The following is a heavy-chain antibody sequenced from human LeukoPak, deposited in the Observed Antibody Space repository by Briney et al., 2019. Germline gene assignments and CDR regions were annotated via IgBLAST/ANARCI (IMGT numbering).Heavy chain of an antibody. CDR1: GFTFSSYS. Sequence: GGSLRLSCAASGFTFSSYSMNWVRQAPGKGLEWVSSISSSSSYIYYADSVKGRFTISRDNAKNSLYLQMNSLRAEDTAVYYCAKDRGYCSGGSCYIFDYWGQGTLVTVSS. J-gene: IGHJ4*02. CDR3: AKDRGYCSGGSCYIFDY. D-gene: IGHD2-15*01. V-gene: IGHV3-21*01. CDR2: ISSSSSYI.